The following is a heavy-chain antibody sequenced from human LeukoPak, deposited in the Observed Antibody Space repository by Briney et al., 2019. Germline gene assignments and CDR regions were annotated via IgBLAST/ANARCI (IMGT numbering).Heavy chain of an antibody. CDR1: GGSISSYY. Sequence: SETLSLTCTVSGGSISSYYWSWIRQPPGKGLEWIGYIYYSGSTYYNPSLKSRVTISVDTSKNQFSLKLSSVTAADTAVYYCARARIVVVVAATLYFDYWGQGTLVTVSS. CDR2: IYYSGST. V-gene: IGHV4-30-4*08. D-gene: IGHD2-15*01. CDR3: ARARIVVVVAATLYFDY. J-gene: IGHJ4*02.